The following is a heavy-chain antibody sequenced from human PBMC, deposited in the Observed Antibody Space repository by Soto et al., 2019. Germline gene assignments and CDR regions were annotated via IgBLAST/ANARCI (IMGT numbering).Heavy chain of an antibody. CDR2: ISGSGGST. D-gene: IGHD3-3*01. J-gene: IGHJ5*02. Sequence: GGSLRLSCAASGFTFSSYAMSWVRQAPGKGLEWVSAISGSGGSTYYADSVKGRCTISRDNSKNTLDLQMNSLRAEDTAVYYCARAASRLRFLETFDPWGQGALVTVSS. CDR3: ARAASRLRFLETFDP. CDR1: GFTFSSYA. V-gene: IGHV3-23*01.